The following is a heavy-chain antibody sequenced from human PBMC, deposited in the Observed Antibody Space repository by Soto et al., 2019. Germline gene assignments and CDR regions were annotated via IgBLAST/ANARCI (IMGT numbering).Heavy chain of an antibody. CDR2: IYYSGST. V-gene: IGHV4-59*01. CDR1: GGSISSYY. CDR3: ARDSLTVTHAYYYYGMDV. J-gene: IGHJ6*02. Sequence: SETLSLTCTVSGGSISSYYWSWIRQPPGKGLEWIGYIYYSGSTNYNPSLKSRVTISVDTSKNQCSLKLSSVTAADTAVYYCARDSLTVTHAYYYYGMDVWGQGTTVTVSS. D-gene: IGHD4-4*01.